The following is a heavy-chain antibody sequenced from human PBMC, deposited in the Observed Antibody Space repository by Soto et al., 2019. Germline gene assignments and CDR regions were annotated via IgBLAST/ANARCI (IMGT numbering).Heavy chain of an antibody. D-gene: IGHD6-13*01. CDR3: AHYSSTSSFDY. Sequence: SGPTLVNPTQTFTLACTFSGFSLSTSGMGGGWIRQPPGKALEWLALIYWDDDKRYSPSLKSRLTITKDTSKNQVVLTMTNMDPVDTATYYCAHYSSTSSFDYWGQGTLVTVSS. J-gene: IGHJ4*02. V-gene: IGHV2-5*02. CDR2: IYWDDDK. CDR1: GFSLSTSGMG.